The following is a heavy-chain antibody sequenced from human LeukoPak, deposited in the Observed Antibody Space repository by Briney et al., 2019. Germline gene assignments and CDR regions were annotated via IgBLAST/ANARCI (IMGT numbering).Heavy chain of an antibody. Sequence: QPGRSLRLSCAASGFTFSTYAMLWVRQAPGKGLEWVAVIWYDGSNRYYGDSVQGRFTISRDNPKKTLYLQMNSLRAEDTAVYYCARAGTTIGGGYWFDPWGQGTLVTVSS. CDR3: ARAGTTIGGGYWFDP. CDR1: GFTFSTYA. V-gene: IGHV3-33*01. CDR2: IWYDGSNR. J-gene: IGHJ5*02. D-gene: IGHD1-1*01.